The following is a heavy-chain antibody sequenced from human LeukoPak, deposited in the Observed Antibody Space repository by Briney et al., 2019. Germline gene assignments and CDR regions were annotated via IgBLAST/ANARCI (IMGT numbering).Heavy chain of an antibody. V-gene: IGHV1-2*02. Sequence: ASVKVSCKASGYTFTGYYMHWVRQAPGQGLEWMGWINPNSGGTYYAQRFQGRVTMTRDTSISTAYMELSRLRPDDTAVYYCARDRAAARAFDIWGQGTMVTVSS. CDR3: ARDRAAARAFDI. CDR2: INPNSGGT. CDR1: GYTFTGYY. J-gene: IGHJ3*02. D-gene: IGHD6-13*01.